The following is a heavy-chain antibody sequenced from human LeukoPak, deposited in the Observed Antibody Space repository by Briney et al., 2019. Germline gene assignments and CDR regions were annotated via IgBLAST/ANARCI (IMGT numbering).Heavy chain of an antibody. D-gene: IGHD3-9*01. CDR1: GLTFDDYA. CDR3: AKDGRFYDILTGYPDY. V-gene: IGHV3-43*02. Sequence: GGSLRLSCAASGLTFDDYAMHWVRQAPGKGLEWVSLISGDGGSTYYADSVKGRFTISRDNSKNSLYLQMNSLRTEDTALYYCAKDGRFYDILTGYPDYWGQGTLVTVSS. J-gene: IGHJ4*02. CDR2: ISGDGGST.